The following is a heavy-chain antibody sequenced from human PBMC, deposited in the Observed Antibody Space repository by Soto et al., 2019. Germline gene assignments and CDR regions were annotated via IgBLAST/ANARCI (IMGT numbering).Heavy chain of an antibody. CDR2: IYYSGST. CDR3: ARDRAESGSYQYYLDY. V-gene: IGHV4-31*03. CDR1: GGSISSGGYY. J-gene: IGHJ4*02. D-gene: IGHD1-26*01. Sequence: QVQLQESGPGLVKPSQTLSLTCTVSGGSISSGGYYWSWIRQHPGKGLEWIGYIYYSGSTYYNPSLKSRVTISVDTSKNQFSLKLSSVTAADTAVYYCARDRAESGSYQYYLDYWGQGTLVTVSS.